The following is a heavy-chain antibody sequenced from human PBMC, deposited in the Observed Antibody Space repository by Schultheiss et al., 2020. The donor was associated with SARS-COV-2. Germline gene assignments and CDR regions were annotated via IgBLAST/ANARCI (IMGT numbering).Heavy chain of an antibody. CDR1: GFTFSSYA. Sequence: GGSLRLSCAASGFTFSSYAMHWVRQAPGKGLEWVAVIWYDGSNKYYADSVKGRFTISRDNSKNTLYLQMNSLRSEDTAVYYCAAVPSPYGYGMDVWGQGTTVTVSS. CDR3: AAVPSPYGYGMDV. J-gene: IGHJ6*02. V-gene: IGHV3-33*08. CDR2: IWYDGSNK. D-gene: IGHD4-17*01.